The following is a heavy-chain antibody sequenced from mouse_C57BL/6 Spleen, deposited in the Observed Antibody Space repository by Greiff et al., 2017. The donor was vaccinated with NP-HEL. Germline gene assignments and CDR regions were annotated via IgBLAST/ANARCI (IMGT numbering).Heavy chain of an antibody. CDR3: ARGGGYGFAY. Sequence: VQLKESGPELVKPGASVKISCKASGYSFTGYYMNWVKQSPEKSLEWIGEINPSTGGTTYNQKFKAKATLTVDKSSSTAYMQLKSLTSEDSAVYYCARGGGYGFAYWGQGTLVTVSA. CDR2: INPSTGGT. D-gene: IGHD2-2*01. V-gene: IGHV1-42*01. J-gene: IGHJ3*01. CDR1: GYSFTGYY.